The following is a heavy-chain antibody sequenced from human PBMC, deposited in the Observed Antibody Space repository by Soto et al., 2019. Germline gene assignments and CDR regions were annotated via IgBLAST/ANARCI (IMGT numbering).Heavy chain of an antibody. CDR2: IYYSGST. CDR1: GGSLSSYY. Sequence: QVQLQESGPGLVKPSETLSLTCVVSGGSLSSYYWSWIRQPPGKGLEWIGYIYYSGSTNYNPSRKSRVIVSVDASKNQFSLKLSSVTAADTAVYYCARTCGSTNDYWGRGTLVTVSS. D-gene: IGHD5-12*01. J-gene: IGHJ4*02. CDR3: ARTCGSTNDY. V-gene: IGHV4-59*01.